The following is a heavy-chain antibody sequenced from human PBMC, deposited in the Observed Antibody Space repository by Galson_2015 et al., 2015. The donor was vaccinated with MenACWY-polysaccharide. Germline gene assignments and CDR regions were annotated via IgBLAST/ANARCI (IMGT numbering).Heavy chain of an antibody. CDR1: GVSITNYY. CDR3: ARWCRSIPCTNAFDL. V-gene: IGHV4-59*01. Sequence: ETLSLTCTVSGVSITNYYWNWIRQPPGKGLEWIGYGYYSGATLCNPSLKSRVTISVDTSKNQLSLKLDSVTAADTALYYCARWCRSIPCTNAFDLWGRGTLVTVSS. D-gene: IGHD2-2*01. CDR2: GYYSGAT. J-gene: IGHJ3*01.